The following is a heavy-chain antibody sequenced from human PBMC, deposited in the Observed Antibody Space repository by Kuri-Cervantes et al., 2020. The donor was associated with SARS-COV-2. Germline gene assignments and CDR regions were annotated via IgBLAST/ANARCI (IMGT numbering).Heavy chain of an antibody. CDR1: GFTFSSYA. Sequence: GESLKISCAVFGFTFSSYAMHWVRQAPGKGLEWVAVISYDGSNKYYADSVKGRFTISRDNSKNTLYLQMNSLRAEDTAVYYCARGDYGDYGDYWGQGTLVTVSS. V-gene: IGHV3-30-3*01. J-gene: IGHJ4*02. CDR2: ISYDGSNK. CDR3: ARGDYGDYGDY. D-gene: IGHD4-17*01.